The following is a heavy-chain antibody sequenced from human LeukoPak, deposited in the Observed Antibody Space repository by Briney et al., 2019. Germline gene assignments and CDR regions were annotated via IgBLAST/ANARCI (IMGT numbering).Heavy chain of an antibody. J-gene: IGHJ5*02. Sequence: PGGALRLSCAPSRFDLSAYTMTWVRQAPGKGLEWVSSFSSSSFYIFYADSLKRRFNSSRDKAKKSLYLQMNSLRAEDTAVYYCARDANSGDNNEGEWFDPWGEGTLVTLSS. V-gene: IGHV3-21*01. CDR3: ARDANSGDNNEGEWFDP. D-gene: IGHD1-20*01. CDR1: RFDLSAYT. CDR2: FSSSSFYI.